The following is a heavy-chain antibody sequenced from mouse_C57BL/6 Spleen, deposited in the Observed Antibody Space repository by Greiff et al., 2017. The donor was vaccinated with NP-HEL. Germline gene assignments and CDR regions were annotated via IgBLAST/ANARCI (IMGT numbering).Heavy chain of an antibody. Sequence: QVQLQQSGAELARPGASVKLSCKASGYTFTSYGISWVKQRTGQGLEWIGEIYPRSGNTYYNEKFKGKATLTADKSSSTAYMELRSLTSEDSAVYFCARGDGSSTWFAYWGQGTLVTVSA. D-gene: IGHD1-1*01. J-gene: IGHJ3*01. CDR3: ARGDGSSTWFAY. CDR1: GYTFTSYG. V-gene: IGHV1-81*01. CDR2: IYPRSGNT.